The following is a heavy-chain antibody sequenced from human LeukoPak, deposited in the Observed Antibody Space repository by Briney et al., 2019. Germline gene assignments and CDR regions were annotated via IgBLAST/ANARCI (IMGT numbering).Heavy chain of an antibody. CDR3: ARDSGSSPTFDY. J-gene: IGHJ4*02. V-gene: IGHV4-59*01. CDR2: IYYSGST. D-gene: IGHD1-26*01. Sequence: SETLPLTCTVSGGSISRYYWSWIRQPPGKGLEWIGYIYYSGSTNYNPSLKSRVTISVDTSKNQFSLKLSSVTAADTAVYYCARDSGSSPTFDYWGQGTLVTVSS. CDR1: GGSISRYY.